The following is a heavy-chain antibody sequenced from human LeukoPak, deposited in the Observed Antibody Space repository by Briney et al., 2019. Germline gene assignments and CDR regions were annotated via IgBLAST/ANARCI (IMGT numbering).Heavy chain of an antibody. J-gene: IGHJ6*02. CDR2: ISSSGKYV. Sequence: GGSLRLSCAASGFTFSSYAMNWVRQAPGKGLQWVSSISSSGKYVYYEDSVKGRFTLSRDDAKNELFLQMNSLRPEDTAVYYCARDRYGSSVGGMDVWGQGTTVTVSS. CDR1: GFTFSSYA. D-gene: IGHD6-6*01. CDR3: ARDRYGSSVGGMDV. V-gene: IGHV3-21*06.